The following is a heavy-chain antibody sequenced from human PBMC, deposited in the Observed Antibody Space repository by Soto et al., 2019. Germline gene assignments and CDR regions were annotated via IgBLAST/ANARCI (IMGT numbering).Heavy chain of an antibody. CDR2: MNPNSGNT. Sequence: QVQLVQSGAEVKKPGASVKVSCKASGYTFTSYDINWVRQATGQGLEWMGWMNPNSGNTGYAQKFQGGVTMTRNTSISTAYMELSSLRSEDTAVYYCARGCSSTSCYPIGFGDYYYGMDVWGQGTTVTVSS. V-gene: IGHV1-8*01. D-gene: IGHD2-2*01. CDR3: ARGCSSTSCYPIGFGDYYYGMDV. CDR1: GYTFTSYD. J-gene: IGHJ6*02.